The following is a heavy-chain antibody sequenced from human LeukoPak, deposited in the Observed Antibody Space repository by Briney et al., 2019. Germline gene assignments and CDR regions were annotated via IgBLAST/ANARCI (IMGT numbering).Heavy chain of an antibody. Sequence: GGSLRLSCEVSGFTLSRYSMNWVRQAPGKGPEWVSAISTDSDYIYYGDSVKGRFTVSSDNAKNSLYLQMNSLRAEDTALYYCVRASYSSTWYLDSWGQGALVIVSS. CDR3: VRASYSSTWYLDS. CDR1: GFTLSRYS. D-gene: IGHD6-13*01. V-gene: IGHV3-21*01. CDR2: ISTDSDYI. J-gene: IGHJ4*02.